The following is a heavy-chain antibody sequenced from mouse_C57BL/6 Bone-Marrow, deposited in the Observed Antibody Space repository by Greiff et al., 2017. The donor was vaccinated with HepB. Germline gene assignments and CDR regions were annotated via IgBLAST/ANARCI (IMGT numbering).Heavy chain of an antibody. CDR1: GFTFSSYA. D-gene: IGHD2-1*01. V-gene: IGHV5-4*03. CDR2: ISDGGSYT. J-gene: IGHJ3*01. CDR3: ASYYGNYGAWFAY. Sequence: EVKLVESGGGLVKPGGSLKLSCAASGFTFSSYAMSWVRQTPEKRLEWVATISDGGSYTYYPDNVKGRFTISRDNAKNNLYLQMSHLKSEDTAMYYCASYYGNYGAWFAYWGQGTLVTVSA.